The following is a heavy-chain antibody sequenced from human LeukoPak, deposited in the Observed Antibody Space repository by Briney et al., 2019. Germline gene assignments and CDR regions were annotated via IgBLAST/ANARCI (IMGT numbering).Heavy chain of an antibody. CDR1: AFTFSS. J-gene: IGHJ6*02. CDR3: ARVNYGMDV. V-gene: IGHV3-23*01. Sequence: SGGSLRFSCAASAFTFSSMNWVRQAPGKGLEWVSGISGSGGSTYYADSVKGRFTISRDNSKNTLYLQMNILRAEDTAVYYCARVNYGMDVWGQGTTVTVSS. CDR2: ISGSGGST.